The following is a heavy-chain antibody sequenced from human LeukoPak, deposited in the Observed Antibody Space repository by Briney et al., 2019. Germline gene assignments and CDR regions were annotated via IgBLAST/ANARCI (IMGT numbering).Heavy chain of an antibody. CDR1: GHTLTELS. D-gene: IGHD5-24*01. J-gene: IGHJ4*02. CDR2: FDPGDGKI. V-gene: IGHV1-24*01. CDR3: AAGEWEQLLDY. Sequence: GASVKVSCKDSGHTLTELSLHWVRQAPGKGLEWMGGFDPGDGKIIYAQKFQGRVTMTEDTSTETAYMEFNSLRSEDTAVYYLAAGEWEQLLDYWGQGTLVTVSS.